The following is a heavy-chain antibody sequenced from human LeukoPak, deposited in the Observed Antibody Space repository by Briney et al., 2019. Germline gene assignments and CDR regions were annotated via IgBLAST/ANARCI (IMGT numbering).Heavy chain of an antibody. Sequence: GASVKVSCKASGGTFRSSAISWVRRAPGHGLEWMGGIIPIFGTANYAQKFQGRVTITTDESTSTAYMELSSLRSEDTAVYYCARWRYCSSTSCYSNYYFDYWGQGTLVTVSS. CDR3: ARWRYCSSTSCYSNYYFDY. CDR1: GGTFRSSA. CDR2: IIPIFGTA. D-gene: IGHD2-2*01. V-gene: IGHV1-69*05. J-gene: IGHJ4*02.